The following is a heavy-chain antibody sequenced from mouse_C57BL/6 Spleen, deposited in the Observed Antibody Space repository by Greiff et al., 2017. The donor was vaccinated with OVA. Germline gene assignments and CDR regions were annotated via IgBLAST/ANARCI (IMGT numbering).Heavy chain of an antibody. J-gene: IGHJ3*01. CDR1: GYAFSSSW. V-gene: IGHV1-82*01. CDR3: ARAVVDSGFAY. CDR2: IYPGDGDT. Sequence: QVQLQQSGPELVKPGASVQISCKASGYAFSSSWMNWVKQRPGKGLEWIGRIYPGDGDTNYNGKFKGKATLTADKSSSTAYMQLSSLTSEDSAVYFCARAVVDSGFAYWGQGTLVTVSA. D-gene: IGHD1-1*01.